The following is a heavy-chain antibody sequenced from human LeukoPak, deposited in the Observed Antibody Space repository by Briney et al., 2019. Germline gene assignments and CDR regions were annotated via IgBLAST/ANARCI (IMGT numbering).Heavy chain of an antibody. J-gene: IGHJ4*02. CDR3: VKDRVSLGITFGGVIVTNFDY. Sequence: GGSLRLSCAASGFTFSSYWMHWVRQAPGKGLVWVSRINSDGSSTSYADSVKGRFTISRDNSKNTLYLQMSSLRAEDTAVYYCVKDRVSLGITFGGVIVTNFDYWGQGTLVTVSS. D-gene: IGHD3-16*02. CDR2: INSDGSST. CDR1: GFTFSSYW. V-gene: IGHV3-74*01.